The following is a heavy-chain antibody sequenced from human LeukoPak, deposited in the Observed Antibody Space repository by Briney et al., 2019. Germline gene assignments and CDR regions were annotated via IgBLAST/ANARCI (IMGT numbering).Heavy chain of an antibody. D-gene: IGHD2-15*01. Sequence: SETLSLTCTVSGGSISSYYWSWVRQPPGKGLEWIGYIYYSGSTNYNPSLKSRVTMSVDTSKNQFSLKLSSVTAADTAVYYCARDLSVGYYYYGMDVWGQGTTVTVSS. V-gene: IGHV4-59*12. J-gene: IGHJ6*02. CDR1: GGSISSYY. CDR3: ARDLSVGYYYYGMDV. CDR2: IYYSGST.